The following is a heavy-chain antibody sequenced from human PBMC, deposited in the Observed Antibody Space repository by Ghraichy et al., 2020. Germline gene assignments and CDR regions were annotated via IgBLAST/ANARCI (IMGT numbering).Heavy chain of an antibody. CDR2: INSAGTGT. CDR3: ASPELDY. Sequence: GGSLRLSYANFRLTVRKSELHSLGPGPGEGLVWVTRINSAGTGTSYADSVKGRFTISRDNAKNTVYLQMNSLRAEDTAVYYCASPELDYWGQGILVTVSS. J-gene: IGHJ4*02. V-gene: IGHV3-74*01. CDR1: RLTVRKSE.